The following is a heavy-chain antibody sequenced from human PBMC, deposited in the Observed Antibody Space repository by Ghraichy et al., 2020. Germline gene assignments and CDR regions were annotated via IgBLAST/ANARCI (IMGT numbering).Heavy chain of an antibody. D-gene: IGHD2-15*01. V-gene: IGHV4-31*03. CDR3: ARDKFSGNSQHQGAYYYGMDV. J-gene: IGHJ6*02. CDR2: IYYSGST. CDR1: GGSISSGGYY. Sequence: SETLSLTCTVSGGSISSGGYYWSWIRQHPGKGLEWIGYIYYSGSTYYNPSLKSRVTISVDTSKNQFSLKLSSVTAADTAVYYCARDKFSGNSQHQGAYYYGMDVWGQGTTVTVSS.